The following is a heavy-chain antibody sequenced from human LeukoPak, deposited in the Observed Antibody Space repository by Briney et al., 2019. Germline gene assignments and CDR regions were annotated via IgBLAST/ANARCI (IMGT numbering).Heavy chain of an antibody. D-gene: IGHD6-13*01. J-gene: IGHJ4*02. V-gene: IGHV3-66*01. CDR1: EFSVGSNY. CDR2: IYSGGST. CDR3: ARDLMGIAYRGAFYY. Sequence: GGSLRLSCAASEFSVGSNYMTWVRQAPGKGLEWVSLIYSGGSTYYADSVKGRFAISRDNAKNSLYLQMNSLRAEDTAVYYCARDLMGIAYRGAFYYWGQGTLVTVSS.